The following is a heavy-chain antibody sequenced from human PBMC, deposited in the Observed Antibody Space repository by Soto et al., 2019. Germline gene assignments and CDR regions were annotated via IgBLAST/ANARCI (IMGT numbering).Heavy chain of an antibody. CDR1: GFTFSSYG. CDR3: ARDGAGPGSLCMAV. D-gene: IGHD1-26*01. J-gene: IGHJ6*04. CDR2: IWYDGSNK. Sequence: QVQLVESGGGVVQPGRSLRLSCAASGFTFSSYGMHWVRQAPGKGLEWVAVIWYDGSNKYYADSVKGRFTISRDNSKNRRYLKMNSLGAEDTAVYYCARDGAGPGSLCMAVWGKGTTVTVSS. V-gene: IGHV3-33*01.